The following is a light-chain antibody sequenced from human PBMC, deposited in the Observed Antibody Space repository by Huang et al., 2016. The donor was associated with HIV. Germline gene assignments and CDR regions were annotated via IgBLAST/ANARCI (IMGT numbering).Light chain of an antibody. V-gene: IGKV1D-12*01. J-gene: IGKJ4*01. Sequence: DIQMTQSPSSVSASVGDRVTIACRASQGISTWLVWYQQKPGRAPKFLIYGASELQPGVPSRFSGGGSGTDFTLTISSLQPEDFATYYCQQAHTFPLTFGGGTKVEMK. CDR2: GAS. CDR1: QGISTW. CDR3: QQAHTFPLT.